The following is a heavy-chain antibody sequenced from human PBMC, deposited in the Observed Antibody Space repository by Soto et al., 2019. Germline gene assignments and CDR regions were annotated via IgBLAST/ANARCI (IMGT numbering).Heavy chain of an antibody. D-gene: IGHD3-3*01. CDR3: ARDQVPRGHYDSCSCYWRIDV. CDR1: GGTLRGYA. CDR2: IIPIFGTA. J-gene: IGHJ6*02. Sequence: GAPVKVSCNASGGTLRGYAISWVRQAPGQGLAWMGGIIPIFGTANYAQKFQGRVTITADKSTSTAYMELSSLRSEGTAVYYCARDQVPRGHYDSCSCYWRIDVCGQGTTVTVS. V-gene: IGHV1-69*06.